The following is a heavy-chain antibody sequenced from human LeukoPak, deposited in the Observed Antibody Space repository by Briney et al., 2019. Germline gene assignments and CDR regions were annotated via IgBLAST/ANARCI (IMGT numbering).Heavy chain of an antibody. CDR3: ARGVAGLFDY. Sequence: GGSLRLSCAASGFTVSSNYMSWVRQAPGKGLEWVSVIYSGGSTYYADSVKGRFTISRHNSKNTLYLQMNSVRAEDTAVYYCARGVAGLFDYWGQGTLVTVSS. D-gene: IGHD6-19*01. CDR2: IYSGGST. J-gene: IGHJ4*02. V-gene: IGHV3-53*04. CDR1: GFTVSSNY.